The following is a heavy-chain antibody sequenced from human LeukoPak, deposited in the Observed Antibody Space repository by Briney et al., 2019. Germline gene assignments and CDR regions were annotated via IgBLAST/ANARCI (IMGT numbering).Heavy chain of an antibody. D-gene: IGHD3-3*01. CDR2: IYYSGST. V-gene: IGHV4-59*12. Sequence: SETLSLTCTVSGGSISSYYWSWIRQPPGKGLEWIGYIYYSGSTNYNPSLKSRVTISVDTSKNQFSLKLSSVTAADTAVYYCARDRTIFGVVNPGVYYYMDVWGKGTTVTVSS. J-gene: IGHJ6*03. CDR3: ARDRTIFGVVNPGVYYYMDV. CDR1: GGSISSYY.